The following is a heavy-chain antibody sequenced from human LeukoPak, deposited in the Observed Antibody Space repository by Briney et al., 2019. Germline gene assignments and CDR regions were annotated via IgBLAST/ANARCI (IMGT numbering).Heavy chain of an antibody. V-gene: IGHV3-15*05. CDR2: IKSEIDGGTR. D-gene: IGHD6-13*01. CDR1: GFIFTNYF. Sequence: GGSLRLSCAASGFIFTNYFMSWVRQAPGKGLEWVGRIKSEIDGGTRDYAAPVKGRFTVSRDDSKSTLYLQMNSLKTEDTAVYYCSTGGDVMIAGTRAFDIWGQGTMVTVSS. CDR3: STGGDVMIAGTRAFDI. J-gene: IGHJ3*02.